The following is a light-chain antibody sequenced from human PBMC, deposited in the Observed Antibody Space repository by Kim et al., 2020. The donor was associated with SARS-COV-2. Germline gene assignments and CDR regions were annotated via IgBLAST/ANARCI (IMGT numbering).Light chain of an antibody. V-gene: IGKV1-39*01. CDR1: QSITDY. Sequence: ASVGDGVTITCRTGQSITDYLSWYQQKPVKAPKLVIYAASSVQSGVPSRFSGSGFGTDFSLTISSLQPEDSATYYCQQSYTTPPTFGQGTKVDIK. CDR3: QQSYTTPPT. J-gene: IGKJ1*01. CDR2: AAS.